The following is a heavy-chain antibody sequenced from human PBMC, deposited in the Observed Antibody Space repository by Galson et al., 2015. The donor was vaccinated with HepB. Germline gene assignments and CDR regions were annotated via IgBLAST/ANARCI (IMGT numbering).Heavy chain of an antibody. Sequence: PALVKPTQTLTLTCTFSGFSLNTGGVGVGWIRQPPGKAPEWLALFYWNDDKSYSPSLESRLTITKDTSKNQVVLTMTNMDPVDTATYYCAHRIYSSDGEGFDYWGQGTLVTVSS. V-gene: IGHV2-5*01. CDR2: FYWNDDK. J-gene: IGHJ4*02. CDR1: GFSLNTGGVG. CDR3: AHRIYSSDGEGFDY. D-gene: IGHD6-19*01.